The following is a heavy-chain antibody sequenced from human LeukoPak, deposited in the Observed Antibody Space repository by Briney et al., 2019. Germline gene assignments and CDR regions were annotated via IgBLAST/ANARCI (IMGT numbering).Heavy chain of an antibody. Sequence: PGGSLRLSCAASGFTFSSYAMHWVRQAPGKGLEWVALISYDGSNKYYADSVKGRFTISRDNSKNTLYLQMNSLRAEDPAVYYCARDIGDMITFGGVIVLLDYWGQGTLVTVSS. D-gene: IGHD3-16*02. CDR3: ARDIGDMITFGGVIVLLDY. CDR1: GFTFSSYA. CDR2: ISYDGSNK. J-gene: IGHJ4*02. V-gene: IGHV3-30-3*01.